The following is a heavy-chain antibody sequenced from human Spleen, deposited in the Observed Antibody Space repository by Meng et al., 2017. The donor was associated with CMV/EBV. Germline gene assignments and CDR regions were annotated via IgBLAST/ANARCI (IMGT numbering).Heavy chain of an antibody. CDR1: GYY. CDR3: ARLRGYYDSSGYYHRYNRFDP. D-gene: IGHD3-22*01. CDR2: INHSGST. J-gene: IGHJ5*02. Sequence: GYYWSWIRQPPGKGLEWIGEINHSGSTNYNPSLKSRVTISVDTSKNQFSLKLSSVTAADTAVYYCARLRGYYDSSGYYHRYNRFDPWGQGTLVTVSS. V-gene: IGHV4-34*01.